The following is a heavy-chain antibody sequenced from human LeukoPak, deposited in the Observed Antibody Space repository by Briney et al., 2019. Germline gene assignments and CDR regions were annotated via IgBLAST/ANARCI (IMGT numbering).Heavy chain of an antibody. V-gene: IGHV3-66*01. CDR1: GFTVSVNY. D-gene: IGHD1-26*01. CDR2: LYSSGGT. CDR3: AAKGNGYSGSYVFAH. J-gene: IGHJ4*02. Sequence: GGSLRLSCAASGFTVSVNYMSWVRQAPGKGPEWVSVLYSSGGTNYADSVKGRFTISRDNSENTLDLQMNSLRAEDTAVYYCAAKGNGYSGSYVFAHWGQGTLVTVSS.